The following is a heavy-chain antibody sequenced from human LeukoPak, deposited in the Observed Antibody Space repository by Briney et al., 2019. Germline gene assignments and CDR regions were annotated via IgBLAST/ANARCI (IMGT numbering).Heavy chain of an antibody. Sequence: SETLSLTCTVSGGSISSYYWSWIRQPAGKGLEWIGRIYTSGSTNYNPSLRSRVTMSVDASKNQFSLKLNSVTAADTAVYYCARGRVYCSGGSCYLFRFDPWGQGTLVTVSS. D-gene: IGHD2-15*01. V-gene: IGHV4-4*07. CDR3: ARGRVYCSGGSCYLFRFDP. J-gene: IGHJ5*02. CDR2: IYTSGST. CDR1: GGSISSYY.